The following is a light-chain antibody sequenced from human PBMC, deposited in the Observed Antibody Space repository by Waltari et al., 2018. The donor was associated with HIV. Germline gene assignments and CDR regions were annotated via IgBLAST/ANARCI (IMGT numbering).Light chain of an antibody. V-gene: IGKV1-5*03. CDR1: QSINSW. J-gene: IGKJ1*01. Sequence: DIQMTQSPSTLSASVGDRVTITCRASQSINSWLAWYQQKPGKAPKLLIYKASSLESGVPSRFSGSGSGTEFTLTISRLQPDDFATYYCQQYNSDSTFGQGTKVEIK. CDR2: KAS. CDR3: QQYNSDST.